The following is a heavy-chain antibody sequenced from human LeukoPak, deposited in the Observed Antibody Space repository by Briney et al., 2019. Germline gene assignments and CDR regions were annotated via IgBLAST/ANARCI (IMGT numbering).Heavy chain of an antibody. CDR3: ARQITMVRGVINWFDP. V-gene: IGHV4-4*02. J-gene: IGHJ5*02. Sequence: PSGTLSLTCAVSGGSISSSNWWSWVRQPPGKGLEWIGEIYHSGSTNYNPSLKSRVTISVVKSKNQFSLKLSSVTAADTAVYYCARQITMVRGVINWFDPWGQGTLVTVSS. CDR1: GGSISSSNW. CDR2: IYHSGST. D-gene: IGHD3-10*01.